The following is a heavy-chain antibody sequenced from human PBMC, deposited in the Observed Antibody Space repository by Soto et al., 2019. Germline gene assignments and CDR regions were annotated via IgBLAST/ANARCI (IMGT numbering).Heavy chain of an antibody. CDR1: GLTFSSYA. CDR3: AREGELQLHLAFDL. Sequence: GGSQRLSCAASGLTFSSYAMHWIRKAPGKGLGWVAVIANDGSNKYYTDSVKGRFTISRDNSKNTLSLQMNSLRAEDTAVYYCAREGELQLHLAFDLWGQGTLGTGSS. J-gene: IGHJ5*02. CDR2: IANDGSNK. D-gene: IGHD1-7*01. V-gene: IGHV3-30-3*01.